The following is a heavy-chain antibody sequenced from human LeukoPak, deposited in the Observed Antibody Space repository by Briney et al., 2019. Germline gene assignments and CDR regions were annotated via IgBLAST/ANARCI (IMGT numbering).Heavy chain of an antibody. Sequence: ASVKVSCKASGYTFTGYYIHWVRQAPGQGFEWMGWTNPKRGGTNSAQKFQGRITMTSDTSISTVYMELSSLRPDDTAVYFCARDVGDRRSYWYFDLWGRGTLVTVSS. CDR3: ARDVGDRRSYWYFDL. V-gene: IGHV1-2*02. CDR2: TNPKRGGT. CDR1: GYTFTGYY. D-gene: IGHD3-10*01. J-gene: IGHJ2*01.